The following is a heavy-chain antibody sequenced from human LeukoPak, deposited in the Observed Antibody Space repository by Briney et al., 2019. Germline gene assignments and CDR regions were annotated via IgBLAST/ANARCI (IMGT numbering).Heavy chain of an antibody. CDR3: ARRRRELARPFDY. Sequence: SETLSLTCAVYGGSFSDYYWSWIRQSPGKGLEWIGEINHSGSTNYNPSLKSRVTISVDTSKNQFSLKLSSVTAADTAVYYCARRRRELARPFDYWGQGTLVTVSS. D-gene: IGHD1-26*01. CDR2: INHSGST. J-gene: IGHJ4*02. V-gene: IGHV4-34*01. CDR1: GGSFSDYY.